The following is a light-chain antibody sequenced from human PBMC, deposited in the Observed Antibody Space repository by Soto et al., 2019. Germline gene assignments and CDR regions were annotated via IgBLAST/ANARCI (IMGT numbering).Light chain of an antibody. CDR1: SSNIGAGYD. Sequence: QSVLTQPPSVSGAPGQRVTISCTGSSSNIGAGYDVHWYQQLPGTAPKLLIYGNNNRPSGVPDRFSGSKSGTSASLAITGLRAEDEADYYCQSYDSSLSGSWVFGGGTKLTVL. CDR2: GNN. CDR3: QSYDSSLSGSWV. V-gene: IGLV1-40*01. J-gene: IGLJ3*02.